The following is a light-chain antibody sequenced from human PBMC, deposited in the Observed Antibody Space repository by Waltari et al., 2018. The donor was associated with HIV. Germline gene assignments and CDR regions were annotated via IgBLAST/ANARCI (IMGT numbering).Light chain of an antibody. CDR1: SRDVGAYTP. CDR2: EVT. V-gene: IGLV2-23*02. Sequence: QSALTPSASVSGSPGQSTPLPCTGTSRDVGAYTPASWYQQHPGEVPKLLIYEVTKRPSGVSTRFSGSKSGNTASLTISGLQAEDEADYYCCSYAGSGLVFGGGTKLTVL. CDR3: CSYAGSGLV. J-gene: IGLJ3*02.